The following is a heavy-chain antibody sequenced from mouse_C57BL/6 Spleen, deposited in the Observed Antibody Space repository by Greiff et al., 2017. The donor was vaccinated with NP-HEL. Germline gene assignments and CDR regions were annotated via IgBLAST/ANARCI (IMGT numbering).Heavy chain of an antibody. J-gene: IGHJ4*01. D-gene: IGHD1-1*01. CDR2: IYPGDGDT. Sequence: QVQLQQSGAELVKPGASVKISCKASGYAFSSYWMNWVKQRPGKGLERIGQIYPGDGDTNYNGKFKGKATLTADKSSSTAYMQLSSLTSEDSAVYFCARLRAYYGSSYAMDYWGQGTSVTVSS. V-gene: IGHV1-80*01. CDR1: GYAFSSYW. CDR3: ARLRAYYGSSYAMDY.